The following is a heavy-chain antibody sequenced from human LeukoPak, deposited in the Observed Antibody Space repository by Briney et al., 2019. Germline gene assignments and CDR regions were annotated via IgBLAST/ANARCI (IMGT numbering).Heavy chain of an antibody. CDR3: ARGDGGNFDY. Sequence: SETLSLTCTVSGGSISSYYWSWIRQPPGKGLEWIGYIYYSGSTNYNPSFKSRVTISVDTSKNQFSLKLSSVTAADTAVYYCARGDGGNFDYWGQGTLVTVSS. CDR2: IYYSGST. V-gene: IGHV4-59*01. CDR1: GGSISSYY. J-gene: IGHJ4*02. D-gene: IGHD4-23*01.